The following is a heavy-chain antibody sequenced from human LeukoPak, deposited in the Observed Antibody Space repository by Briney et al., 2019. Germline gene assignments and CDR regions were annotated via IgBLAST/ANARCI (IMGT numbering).Heavy chain of an antibody. CDR3: ARGVYDSSGYYLSARSLYWYFDL. CDR1: GGSISSYY. J-gene: IGHJ2*01. Sequence: SETLSLTCTVSGGSISSYYWSWIRQPPGKGLEWIGYIYYSGSTNYNPSLKSRVTISVDTSKNQFSLKLSSVTAADTAVYYCARGVYDSSGYYLSARSLYWYFDLWGRGTLVTVSS. D-gene: IGHD3-22*01. V-gene: IGHV4-59*01. CDR2: IYYSGST.